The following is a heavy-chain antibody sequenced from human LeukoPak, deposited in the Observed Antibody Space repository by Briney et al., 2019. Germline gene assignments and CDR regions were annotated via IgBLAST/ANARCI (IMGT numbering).Heavy chain of an antibody. Sequence: GGSLRLSCAASAFTVSGAYMSWVRQAPGKGLEWVSVIYSGGNTYYADSVKGRFTISRDISKNTLYLQMNSLTAEDTAAYYCAKVGYQLQRGYFDYWGQGTLVTVSS. V-gene: IGHV3-66*01. CDR1: AFTVSGAY. D-gene: IGHD2-2*01. J-gene: IGHJ4*02. CDR2: IYSGGNT. CDR3: AKVGYQLQRGYFDY.